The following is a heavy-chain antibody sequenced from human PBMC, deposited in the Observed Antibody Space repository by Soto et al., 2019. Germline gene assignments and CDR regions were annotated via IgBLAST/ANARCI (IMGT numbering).Heavy chain of an antibody. V-gene: IGHV4-4*02. CDR2: VYHSGST. CDR1: GGSIIMSNW. CDR3: ARDLRRSNSGIDP. J-gene: IGHJ5*02. Sequence: QVQLQESGPGLVKPSGTLSLTCAVSGGSIIMSNWWGWVRRPPGKGLEWIGEVYHSGSTTYNPSLKSRVSISVDKSKNQFYLRLSSVTAADTAVYYCARDLRRSNSGIDPWGQGILVTVSS. D-gene: IGHD7-27*01.